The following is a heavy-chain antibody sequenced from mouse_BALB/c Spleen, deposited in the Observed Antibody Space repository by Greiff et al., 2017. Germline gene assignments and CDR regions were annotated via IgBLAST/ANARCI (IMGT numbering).Heavy chain of an antibody. CDR3: ASHYYDYDWFAY. V-gene: IGHV5-6*02. D-gene: IGHD2-4*01. CDR1: GFTFSSYG. CDR2: ISSGGSYT. Sequence: EVMLVESGGDLVKPGGSLKLSCAASGFTFSSYGMSWVRQTPDKRLEWVATISSGGSYTYYPDSVKGRFTISRDNAKNTLYLQMSSLKSEDTAMYYCASHYYDYDWFAYWGQGTLVTVSA. J-gene: IGHJ3*01.